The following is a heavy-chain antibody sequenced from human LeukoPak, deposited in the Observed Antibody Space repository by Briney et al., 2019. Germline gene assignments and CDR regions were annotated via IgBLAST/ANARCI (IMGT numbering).Heavy chain of an antibody. CDR3: ARRIGGSAEIDY. D-gene: IGHD1-26*01. V-gene: IGHV4-34*01. CDR1: GGSFSGYC. J-gene: IGHJ4*02. Sequence: PSETLSLTCAVFGGSFSGYCWNWIRQPPGKGLEWIAEINHDRTTKYNPSLKSRVTISVDTSRNQFSLKLSSVTAADTAVFYCARRIGGSAEIDYWGQGTLVTVSS. CDR2: INHDRTT.